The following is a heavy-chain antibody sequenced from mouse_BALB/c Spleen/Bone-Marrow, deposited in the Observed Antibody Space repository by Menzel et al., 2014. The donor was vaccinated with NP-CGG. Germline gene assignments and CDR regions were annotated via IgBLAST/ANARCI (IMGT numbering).Heavy chain of an antibody. D-gene: IGHD2-4*01. CDR3: ARHNYDETWFAY. V-gene: IGHV5-12*02. Sequence: EVQRVESGGGLVQPGGSLKLSCATSGFTFSDYYMNWVRQTPEKRLEWVAYISNGGGSTYYPDTVKGRFTISRDNAKNTLYLQMSCLKSEDTAMYYCARHNYDETWFAYWGQGTLVTVSA. J-gene: IGHJ3*01. CDR1: GFTFSDYY. CDR2: ISNGGGST.